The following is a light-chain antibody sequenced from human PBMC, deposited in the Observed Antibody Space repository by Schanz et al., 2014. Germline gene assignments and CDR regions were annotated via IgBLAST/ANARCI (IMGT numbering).Light chain of an antibody. CDR1: QSVSSNH. V-gene: IGKV3-20*01. CDR3: QQYGGSTET. J-gene: IGKJ2*01. CDR2: GAS. Sequence: EIVLTQSPGTLSLSPGERATLSCRASQSVSSNHLAWYQQKPGQAPRLLIYGASRRATGIPDRFSGSGSGTEFTLTISRLEPEDFAVYYCQQYGGSTETFGQGTKLEI.